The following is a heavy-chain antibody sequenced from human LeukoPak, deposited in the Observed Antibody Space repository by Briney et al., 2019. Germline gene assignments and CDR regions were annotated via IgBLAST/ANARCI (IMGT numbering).Heavy chain of an antibody. CDR2: INHSGST. V-gene: IGHV4-34*01. Sequence: SETLSLTCAVYGGSFSGYYWSWIRQPPGKGLEWIGEINHSGSTNYNPSLKSRVAISVDTSKNQFSLKLSSVTAADTAVYYCARDRGMWEYSSGWNHPYYYGMDVWGQGTTVTVSS. D-gene: IGHD6-19*01. J-gene: IGHJ6*02. CDR3: ARDRGMWEYSSGWNHPYYYGMDV. CDR1: GGSFSGYY.